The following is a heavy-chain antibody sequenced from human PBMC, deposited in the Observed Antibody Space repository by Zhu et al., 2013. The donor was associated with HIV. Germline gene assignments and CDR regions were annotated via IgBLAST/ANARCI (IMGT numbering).Heavy chain of an antibody. CDR2: IIPIFGTP. CDR3: ATSGHHCGGDCSAYFQH. Sequence: QVQLMQSGAEVKKPGSSVKISCKASGDTFSNYIITWVRQVPGQGLEWVGGIIPIFGTPNYAQKFQGRITITADESTSTAYMKLSSLRSQDTAVYYCATSGHHCGGDCSAYFQHWGRGTLVTVSS. V-gene: IGHV1-69*01. CDR1: GDTFSNYI. D-gene: IGHD2-21*02. J-gene: IGHJ1*01.